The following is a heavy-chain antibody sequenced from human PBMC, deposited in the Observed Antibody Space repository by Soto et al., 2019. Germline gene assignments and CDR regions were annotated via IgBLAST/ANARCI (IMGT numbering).Heavy chain of an antibody. CDR3: ARTYRDCDGLDV. CDR1: GFTFRNYD. CDR2: ISAAGDP. J-gene: IGHJ6*02. V-gene: IGHV3-13*05. Sequence: EVQLVESGGGLVQPGGSLRLSCEASGFTFRNYDMHWVRQGTGKGLEWVSGISAAGDPDYADSVEGRFSISRENAQNSFFLQMNSLRVGDTAVYYCARTYRDCDGLDVWGQGTTVIVSS. D-gene: IGHD2-21*02.